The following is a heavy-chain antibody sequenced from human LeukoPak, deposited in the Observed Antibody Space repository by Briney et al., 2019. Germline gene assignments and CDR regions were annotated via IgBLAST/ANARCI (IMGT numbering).Heavy chain of an antibody. J-gene: IGHJ5*02. Sequence: GGSLRLSCAASGFTFSSYWMHWVRQAPGKELVWVSRINSDGSSTSYADSVKGRFTISRDNAKNTLYLQMNSLRAEDTAVYYCARPHYDFWSGYNWFDPWGQGTLVTVSS. V-gene: IGHV3-74*01. CDR2: INSDGSST. D-gene: IGHD3-3*01. CDR1: GFTFSSYW. CDR3: ARPHYDFWSGYNWFDP.